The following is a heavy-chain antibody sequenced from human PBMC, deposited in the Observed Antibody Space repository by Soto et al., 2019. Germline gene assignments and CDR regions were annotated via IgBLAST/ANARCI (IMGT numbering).Heavy chain of an antibody. D-gene: IGHD3-9*01. CDR1: GFTLTSSA. J-gene: IGHJ3*02. CDR3: AEVEYFDWLPRIDI. V-gene: IGHV1-58*01. Sequence: SVKVSCQASGFTLTSSAVQWVRPARGQRLEGIGWIVVGRRNTNHSQKLQERVTLPREMSTSTAYMELSSMRSEDTAVYYCAEVEYFDWLPRIDIWGQGTMVTVS. CDR2: IVVGRRNT.